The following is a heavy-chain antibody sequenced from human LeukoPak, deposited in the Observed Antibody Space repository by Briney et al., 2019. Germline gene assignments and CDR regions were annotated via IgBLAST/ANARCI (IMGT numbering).Heavy chain of an antibody. V-gene: IGHV4-30-2*01. CDR1: GGSISSGGYS. CDR2: IYHSGST. CDR3: ARGLDYYDSSGSAFDL. J-gene: IGHJ2*01. Sequence: SGTLSLTCAVSGGSISSGGYSWSWIRQPPGKGLEWIGYIYHSGSTYYNPSLKSRVTILVDRSKNQFSLKLSSVTAADTAVYYCARGLDYYDSSGSAFDLWGRGTLVTVSS. D-gene: IGHD3-22*01.